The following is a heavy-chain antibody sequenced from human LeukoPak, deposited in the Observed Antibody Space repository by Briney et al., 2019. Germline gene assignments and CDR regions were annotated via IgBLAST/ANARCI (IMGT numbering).Heavy chain of an antibody. V-gene: IGHV3-7*01. D-gene: IGHD3-3*01. CDR1: GFTFTSYW. Sequence: GGSLRLSCAASGFTFTSYWMTWVRRAPGKGLEWVANIREDGSERYYVASVKGRFTVSRDNAEKSLSLQVNSLRAEDTAVYYCARLNYDFWSGIWEGYYMDVWGKGTTVTVSS. J-gene: IGHJ6*03. CDR3: ARLNYDFWSGIWEGYYMDV. CDR2: IREDGSER.